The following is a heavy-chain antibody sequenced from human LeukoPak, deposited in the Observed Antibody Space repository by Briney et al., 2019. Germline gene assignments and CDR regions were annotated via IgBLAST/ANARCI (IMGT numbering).Heavy chain of an antibody. CDR1: GFTFSIYR. CDR2: ICSSRSYI. J-gene: IGHJ4*02. V-gene: IGHV3-21*01. D-gene: IGHD3-3*01. CDR3: AAFGVVMADY. Sequence: GGSLRLSCAASGFTFSIYRMNWVRPAPGEGLGWVSSICSSRSYIYYADAVKGRFTISRDNANNSLYLQMNSLRAEDTAVYYCAAFGVVMADYWGQGTLVTVSS.